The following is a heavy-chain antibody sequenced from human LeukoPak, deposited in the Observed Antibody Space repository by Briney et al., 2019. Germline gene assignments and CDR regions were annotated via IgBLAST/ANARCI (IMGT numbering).Heavy chain of an antibody. D-gene: IGHD3-16*01. CDR3: ARGGGLDV. J-gene: IGHJ6*02. Sequence: GGSLRLSCAASGFTFSSYWMNWARPAPGKGVEWVASINHNGNVNYDVDSVKGRFTISRDNAKNSLYLQMSNLRAEDTAVYFCARGGGLDVWGQGATVTVSS. CDR1: GFTFSSYW. CDR2: INHNGNVN. V-gene: IGHV3-7*03.